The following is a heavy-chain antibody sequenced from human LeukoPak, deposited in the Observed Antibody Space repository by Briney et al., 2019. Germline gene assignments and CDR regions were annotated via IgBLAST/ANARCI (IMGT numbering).Heavy chain of an antibody. Sequence: SETLSLTCTVSGDSTRSSSYSWGWIRQPPGKGLEWIGSIYYSGSTYYNPSLKSRVTISVDTSKNQFSLKLSSVTAADTAVYYCAGRIAARRYYFDYWGQGTLVTVSS. D-gene: IGHD6-6*01. J-gene: IGHJ4*02. CDR1: GDSTRSSSYS. CDR3: AGRIAARRYYFDY. V-gene: IGHV4-39*01. CDR2: IYYSGST.